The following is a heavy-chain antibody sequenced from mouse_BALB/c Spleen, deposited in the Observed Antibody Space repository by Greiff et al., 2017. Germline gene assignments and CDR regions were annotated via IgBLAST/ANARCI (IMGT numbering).Heavy chain of an antibody. J-gene: IGHJ4*01. D-gene: IGHD2-2*01. Sequence: EVKLVESGGGLVKPGGSLKLSCAASGFTFSSYAMSWVRQTPEKRLEWVASISSGGSTYYPDSVKGRFTISRDNARNILYLQMSSLRSEDTAMYYCARGSYGYYYYAMDYWGQGTSVTVSS. CDR2: ISSGGST. CDR3: ARGSYGYYYYAMDY. V-gene: IGHV5-6-5*01. CDR1: GFTFSSYA.